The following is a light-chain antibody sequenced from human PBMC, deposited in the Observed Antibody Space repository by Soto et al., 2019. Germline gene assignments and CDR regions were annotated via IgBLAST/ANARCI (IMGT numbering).Light chain of an antibody. V-gene: IGKV1-13*02. Sequence: AIQLTQSPSSLSASVGDRVTITCRASRGISSALAWYQQKPGKAPKLLIYDASSLESGVPSRFSGSGSGTDFTLTISSLQPEDFATYYCQQFNSYAITFGQGTRLEIK. J-gene: IGKJ5*01. CDR2: DAS. CDR1: RGISSA. CDR3: QQFNSYAIT.